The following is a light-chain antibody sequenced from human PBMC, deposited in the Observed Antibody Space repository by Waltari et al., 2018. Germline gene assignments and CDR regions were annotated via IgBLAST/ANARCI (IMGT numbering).Light chain of an antibody. CDR1: QSISSY. J-gene: IGKJ5*01. Sequence: QTTESPPSLSAYVVERGTCTCRASQSISSYLNWYQQKPGKAPKLLIYAASSLQSGVPSRFSGSGSGTDFTLTISSLQPEDFATYYCQQSYSTPRTFGQGTRLEIK. CDR3: QQSYSTPRT. V-gene: IGKV1-39*01. CDR2: AAS.